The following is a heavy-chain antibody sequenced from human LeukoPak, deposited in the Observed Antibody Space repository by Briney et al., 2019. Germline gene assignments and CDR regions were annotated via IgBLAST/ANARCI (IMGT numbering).Heavy chain of an antibody. J-gene: IGHJ4*02. Sequence: GGSLRLSCAASGFTFSSYAMSWVRQAPGKGLEWVSAISGSGGSTYYADSVKGRFTISRDKSKNTLYLQMNGLRAEDTAVYYCAKDLPLPTYYDFWSGYLPFGYWGQGTLVTVSS. CDR1: GFTFSSYA. CDR2: ISGSGGST. V-gene: IGHV3-23*01. CDR3: AKDLPLPTYYDFWSGYLPFGY. D-gene: IGHD3-3*01.